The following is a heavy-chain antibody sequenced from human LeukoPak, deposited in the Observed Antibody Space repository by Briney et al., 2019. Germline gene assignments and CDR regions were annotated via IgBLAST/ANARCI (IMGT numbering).Heavy chain of an antibody. CDR2: ISYDGSNK. J-gene: IGHJ4*02. D-gene: IGHD1-26*01. V-gene: IGHV3-30*03. CDR1: GFTFSSYG. CDR3: VRDRGTYRPIDY. Sequence: QPGRSLRLSCAASGFTFSSYGMHWVRQAPGKGLEWVAVISYDGSNKYYPDSVKGRFTISRDNAQNSLYLQMNSLRAEDTAIYYCVRDRGTYRPIDYWGQGTLVTVSS.